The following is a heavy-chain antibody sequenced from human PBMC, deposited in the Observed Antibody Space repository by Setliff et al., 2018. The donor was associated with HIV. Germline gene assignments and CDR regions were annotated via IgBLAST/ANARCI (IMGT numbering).Heavy chain of an antibody. CDR2: SYYSGST. D-gene: IGHD4-17*01. J-gene: IGHJ4*02. CDR1: GGSVSSGNYY. V-gene: IGHV4-61*01. CDR3: ARDLRAVTID. Sequence: SETLSLTCTVSGGSVSSGNYYWSWIRQPPGKGLEWIGYSYYSGSTNYNPSLKSRVSISLDTSKNQFSLKLTSVTAADTAVYFCARDLRAVTIDWGQGTLVTVSS.